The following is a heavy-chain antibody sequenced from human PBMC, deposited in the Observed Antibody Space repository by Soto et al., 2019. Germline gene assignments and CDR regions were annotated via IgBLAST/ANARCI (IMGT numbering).Heavy chain of an antibody. J-gene: IGHJ6*02. CDR3: AKATAAGPLYSSRWPYYYYYGMDV. CDR1: WFPVCSTY. V-gene: IGHV3-23*01. Sequence: AGPLELFCAVNWFPVCSTYMRWADEAGLWRPELVSAISGSGGSTYYADSVKGRFTISRDNSKNTLYLQMNSLRAEDTAVYFFAKATAAGPLYSSRWPYYYYYGMDVWGQGT. D-gene: IGHD6-19*01. CDR2: ISGSGGST.